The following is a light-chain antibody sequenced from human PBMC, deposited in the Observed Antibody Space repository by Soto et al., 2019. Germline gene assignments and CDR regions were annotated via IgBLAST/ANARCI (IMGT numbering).Light chain of an antibody. Sequence: QSALTQPASVSGSPGQSIAISCTGTNSDVGVYNYVSWYQHHPGKAPKLMIYEVSNRPSGVSNRFSGSKSGNTASLTISGLQAEDEADYYCSSYATITTCVFGAGTKLTVL. J-gene: IGLJ3*02. V-gene: IGLV2-14*01. CDR2: EVS. CDR1: NSDVGVYNY. CDR3: SSYATITTCV.